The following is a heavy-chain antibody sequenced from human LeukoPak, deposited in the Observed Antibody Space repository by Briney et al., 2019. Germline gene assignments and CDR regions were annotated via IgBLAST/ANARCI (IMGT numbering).Heavy chain of an antibody. CDR3: ARADFIDAGPYLIVP. V-gene: IGHV1-2*02. CDR1: GYTFTDYY. Sequence: ASVKVSCKTSGYTFTDYYIHWVRQAPGQGLEWMGWINTKTGRTSFARTFQGRVTMTRDPSITTVYMDMAWLTSDDTAIYFCARADFIDAGPYLIVPWGQGTLVTVSS. D-gene: IGHD3-3*01. J-gene: IGHJ5*02. CDR2: INTKTGRT.